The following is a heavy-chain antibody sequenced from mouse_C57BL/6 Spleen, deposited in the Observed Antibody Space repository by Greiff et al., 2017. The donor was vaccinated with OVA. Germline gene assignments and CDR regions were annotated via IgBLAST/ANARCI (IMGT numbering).Heavy chain of an antibody. CDR2: ISSGGDYI. CDR3: TRGGNYFDY. CDR1: GFTFSSYA. Sequence: DVMLVESGEGLVKPGGSLKLSCAASGFTFSSYAMSWVRQTPEKRLEWVAYISSGGDYIYYADTVKGRFTISRDNARNTLYLQMSSLKSEDTAMYYCTRGGNYFDYWGQGTTLTVSS. V-gene: IGHV5-9-1*02. J-gene: IGHJ2*01.